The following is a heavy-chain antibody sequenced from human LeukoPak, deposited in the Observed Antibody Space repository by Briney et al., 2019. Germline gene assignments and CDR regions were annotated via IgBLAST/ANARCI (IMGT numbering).Heavy chain of an antibody. CDR3: ARDQTKAYYYDSSGWGAFDI. Sequence: SVKVSCKASGGTFSSYAISWVRQAPGQGLEWMGGIIPIFGTANYAQKFQGRVTITADESTSTAYMELSSLRSEDTAVYYCARDQTKAYYYDSSGWGAFDIWGQGTMVTVSS. D-gene: IGHD3-22*01. V-gene: IGHV1-69*13. J-gene: IGHJ3*02. CDR1: GGTFSSYA. CDR2: IIPIFGTA.